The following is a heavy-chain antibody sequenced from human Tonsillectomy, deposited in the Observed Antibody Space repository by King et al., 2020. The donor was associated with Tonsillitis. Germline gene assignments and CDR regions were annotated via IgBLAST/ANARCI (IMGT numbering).Heavy chain of an antibody. V-gene: IGHV4-59*01. Sequence: VQLQESGPGLVKPSETLSLTCTVSGGSISTYFCNWIRQPPGKGLAWIGSIYYSGSTNYNPSLKSRVTISLDTSKNQFSLMLSAVTAADTAVYYCARDHFGGFDSWGQGTLVTVSS. CDR1: GGSISTYF. CDR2: IYYSGST. D-gene: IGHD3-16*01. J-gene: IGHJ4*02. CDR3: ARDHFGGFDS.